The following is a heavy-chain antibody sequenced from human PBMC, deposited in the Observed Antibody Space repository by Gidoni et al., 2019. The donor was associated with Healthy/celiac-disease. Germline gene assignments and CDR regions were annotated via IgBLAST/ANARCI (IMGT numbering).Heavy chain of an antibody. CDR3: AREPSGWYWFDP. CDR1: RYTFTSYA. D-gene: IGHD6-19*01. J-gene: IGHJ5*02. Sequence: QVQLVQSLSELKQPGASVTVSCKASRYTFTSYAMHWVRQAPGQGLGWMGWINNNPGNPTYAPGFTGRFVFSLDTAVSTAYLQISSLRAEDTAVDYCAREPSGWYWFDPWGQGTLVTVSS. V-gene: IGHV7-4-1*02. CDR2: INNNPGNP.